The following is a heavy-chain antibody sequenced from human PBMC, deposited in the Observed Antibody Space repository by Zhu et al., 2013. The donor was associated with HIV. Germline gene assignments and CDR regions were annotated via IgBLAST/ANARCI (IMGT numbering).Heavy chain of an antibody. CDR1: GYTFTDYY. Sequence: LVQSGAEVKVSCKVSGYTFTDYYIHWVQQAPVRGLEWVGLVDPEDGETTYAENFRDRVTIIADTSISTVYMQLRSLRPEDTGIYYCAIGGFDPWGQGTQVTVSS. CDR2: VDPEDGET. V-gene: IGHV1-69-2*01. J-gene: IGHJ5*02. CDR3: AIGGFDP.